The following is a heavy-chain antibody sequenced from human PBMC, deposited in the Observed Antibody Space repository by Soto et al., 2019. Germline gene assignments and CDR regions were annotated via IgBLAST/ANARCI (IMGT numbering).Heavy chain of an antibody. CDR3: AKDESAGSYSFDY. CDR1: GFTFSNYA. D-gene: IGHD3-10*01. V-gene: IGHV3-23*01. J-gene: IGHJ4*02. CDR2: ISNNGGST. Sequence: GSLRLSCAASGFTFSNYAMSWVRQAPGKGLEWVSVISNNGGSTYYADSVKGRFTISRDNSKNTLYLQMNSLRAEDTAVYYWAKDESAGSYSFDYWGQGPRVNVAS.